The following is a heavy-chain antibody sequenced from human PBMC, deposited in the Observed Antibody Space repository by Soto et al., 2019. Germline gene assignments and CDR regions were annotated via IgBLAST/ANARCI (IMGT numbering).Heavy chain of an antibody. Sequence: QLQLHESGPGVVKPAETLSLICSVSGGSISSGSYYWAWIRQSPGKGLEWIGNIYYSGTTYYNPSLQSRVTISVDLSKNQLSLTLTSVTAADTAVYYCARRAPGSHFFDYWGQGTLVTISS. CDR3: ARRAPGSHFFDY. J-gene: IGHJ4*02. CDR2: IYYSGTT. V-gene: IGHV4-39*01. CDR1: GGSISSGSYY. D-gene: IGHD2-15*01.